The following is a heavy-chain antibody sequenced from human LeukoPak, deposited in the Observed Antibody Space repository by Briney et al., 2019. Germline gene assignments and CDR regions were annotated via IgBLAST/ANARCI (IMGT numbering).Heavy chain of an antibody. CDR2: VDPEDGET. CDR3: ATTKDRDISNYVSY. V-gene: IGHV1-69-2*01. J-gene: IGHJ4*02. CDR1: GYTFNDYY. D-gene: IGHD4-11*01. Sequence: ASVKVSCTASGYTFNDYYMHWVQQAPGEGLEWMGRVDPEDGETIYAEKFQGRVTITADTSTDTAYMELSSLRSEDTAVYYCATTKDRDISNYVSYWGQGTLVTVSS.